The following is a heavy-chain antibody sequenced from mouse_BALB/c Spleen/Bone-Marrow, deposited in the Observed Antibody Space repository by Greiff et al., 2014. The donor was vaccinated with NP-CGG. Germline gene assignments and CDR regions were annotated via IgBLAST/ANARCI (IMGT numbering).Heavy chain of an antibody. CDR2: ISSGGSYT. J-gene: IGHJ4*01. Sequence: VQLKESGGDLVKPGGSLKLSCAASGFTFSSYGMSWVRQTPDKRLEWVATISSGGSYTYYPDSVKGRFTISRDNAKNTLYLQMGSLKSEDTAMCYCARHRDAMDYWGQGTSVTVSS. D-gene: IGHD3-3*01. CDR1: GFTFSSYG. V-gene: IGHV5-6*01. CDR3: ARHRDAMDY.